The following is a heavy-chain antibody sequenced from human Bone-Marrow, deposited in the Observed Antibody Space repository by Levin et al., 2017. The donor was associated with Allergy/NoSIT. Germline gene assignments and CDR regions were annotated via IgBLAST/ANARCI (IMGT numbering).Heavy chain of an antibody. Sequence: GGSLRLSCTASGFTFSNAWMTWVRQAPGKGLEWVGRIKSETFGGTTDYATPVKGRFTLSRDDSKNTLYLQMDSLKTEDIAVYYCATMTGGEPYWGQGTLVTVSS. CDR2: IKSETFGGTT. D-gene: IGHD1-14*01. CDR3: ATMTGGEPY. CDR1: GFTFSNAW. J-gene: IGHJ4*02. V-gene: IGHV3-15*01.